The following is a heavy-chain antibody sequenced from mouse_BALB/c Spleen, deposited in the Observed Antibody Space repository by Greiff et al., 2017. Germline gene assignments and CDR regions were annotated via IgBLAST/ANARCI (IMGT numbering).Heavy chain of an antibody. V-gene: IGHV5-4*02. CDR2: ISDGGSYT. J-gene: IGHJ4*01. CDR1: GFTFSDYY. CDR3: ARDNGYDAMDY. Sequence: EVQLVESGGGLVKPGGSLKLSCAASGFTFSDYYMYWVRQTPEKRLEWVATISDGGSYTYYPDSVKGRFTISRDNAKNNLYLQMSSLKSEDTAMYYCARDNGYDAMDYWGQGTSVTVSS.